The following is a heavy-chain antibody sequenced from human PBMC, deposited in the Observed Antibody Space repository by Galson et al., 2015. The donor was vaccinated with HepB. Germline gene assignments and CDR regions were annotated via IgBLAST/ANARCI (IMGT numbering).Heavy chain of an antibody. CDR2: ISYDGSNK. V-gene: IGHV3-30-3*01. CDR1: GFTFSMYA. D-gene: IGHD3-10*01. J-gene: IGHJ6*03. Sequence: SLRLSCAASGFTFSMYAMYWVRQAPGKGLEWVTGISYDGSNKDYADSVKGRFIMSRDNSKNTLYVQMNSLRPEDTAVYYCARDQGLLRFVEAMDVWGRGTTVTVSS. CDR3: ARDQGLLRFVEAMDV.